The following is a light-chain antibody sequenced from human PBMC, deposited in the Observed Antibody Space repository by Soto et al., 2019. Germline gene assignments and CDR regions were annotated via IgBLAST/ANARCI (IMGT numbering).Light chain of an antibody. J-gene: IGKJ4*01. CDR1: QTISSW. CDR3: LQHNGYPLT. Sequence: DIQMTQSPATLSASLRDRVTITCRASQTISSWLAWFQQRPGRAPKFLIYKASSLKNGVPLRFRGSGSGTQFTLTNSSLQPEDFEPYYCLQHNGYPLTFGGGTKVDIK. V-gene: IGKV1-5*03. CDR2: KAS.